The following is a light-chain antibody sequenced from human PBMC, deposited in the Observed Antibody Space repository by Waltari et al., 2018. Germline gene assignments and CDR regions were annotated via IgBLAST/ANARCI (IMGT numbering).Light chain of an antibody. V-gene: IGLV3-21*04. CDR1: NIGSKS. CDR2: YDS. CDR3: QVWDSSSDHPGV. Sequence: SYVLTQPPSVSVAPGKTARITCGGNNIGSKSVHWYQQKPGQAPVLVIYYDSDRPSWIPERFSGSNSGNTATLSISRVEAGDEADYYCQVWDSSSDHPGVFGGGTELTVL. J-gene: IGLJ3*02.